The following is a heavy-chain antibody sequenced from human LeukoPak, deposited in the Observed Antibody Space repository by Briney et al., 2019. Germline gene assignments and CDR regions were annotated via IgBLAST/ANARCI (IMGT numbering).Heavy chain of an antibody. D-gene: IGHD5-24*01. CDR3: AMGDGPTGLNF. V-gene: IGHV4-34*01. CDR1: GGSFSGYY. CDR2: INHSGST. Sequence: PSETLSLTCAVYGGSFSGYYWSWIRQPPGKGLEWIGEINHSGSTNYNPSLKSRVTISVDTSKNQFSLKLSSVTAADTAVYYCAMGDGPTGLNFWGQGTLVTVSS. J-gene: IGHJ4*02.